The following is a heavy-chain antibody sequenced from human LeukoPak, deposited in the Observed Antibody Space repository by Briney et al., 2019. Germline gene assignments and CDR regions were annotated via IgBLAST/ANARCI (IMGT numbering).Heavy chain of an antibody. CDR3: ARDPPRAAWVFDY. V-gene: IGHV3-23*01. Sequence: GGSLRLSCAASGFTFSNYAMSWVRQAPGKALEWVSAITSGGGTTYYAGSVKGRFTISRDNSKNTLYLQMNSLRAEDTAVYYCARDPPRAAWVFDYWGQGTLVSISS. J-gene: IGHJ4*02. CDR2: ITSGGGTT. CDR1: GFTFSNYA. D-gene: IGHD6-25*01.